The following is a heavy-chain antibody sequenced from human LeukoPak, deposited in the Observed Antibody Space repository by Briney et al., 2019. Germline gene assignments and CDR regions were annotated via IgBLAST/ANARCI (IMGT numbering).Heavy chain of an antibody. D-gene: IGHD1-7*01. CDR2: VSGSGDTT. J-gene: IGHJ4*02. Sequence: GGSLRLSCAGSGFTFSRYAMIWVRQAAGKGLEWVSVVSGSGDTTHYADSVRGRFTAFRDNSKNTLFLLLDSLRAEDTAIYYCAKDGKTRNWNYFQAKPVYWGQGTLVTVSS. CDR1: GFTFSRYA. V-gene: IGHV3-23*01. CDR3: AKDGKTRNWNYFQAKPVY.